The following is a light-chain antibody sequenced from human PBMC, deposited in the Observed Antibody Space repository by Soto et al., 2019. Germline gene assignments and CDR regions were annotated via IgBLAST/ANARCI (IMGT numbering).Light chain of an antibody. CDR1: QSVSSSY. CDR3: QQYGSSRWT. J-gene: IGKJ1*01. V-gene: IGKV3-20*01. Sequence: EIVLTQSPVTLSLSPGDRATLSCRASQSVSSSYVAWYQQKPGQAPRLLSEGASSRATGSPDRVSGSGSGTDFTRTISRLEPEDVAVYYCQQYGSSRWTFGQGTKVDIK. CDR2: GAS.